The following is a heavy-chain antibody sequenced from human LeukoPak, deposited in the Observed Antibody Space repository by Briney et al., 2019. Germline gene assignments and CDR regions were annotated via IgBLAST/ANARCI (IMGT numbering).Heavy chain of an antibody. D-gene: IGHD3-3*01. CDR2: FDPEDGET. CDR1: GYTLTELS. J-gene: IGHJ6*03. V-gene: IGHV1-24*01. CDR3: ARLSGFGAFRYYYMDV. Sequence: ASVKVSCKVSGYTLTELSMHWVRQAPGKGLEWMGGFDPEDGETIYAQKFQGRVTMTEDTSTDTAYMELSSLRSEDTAVYYCARLSGFGAFRYYYMDVWGKGTTVTVSS.